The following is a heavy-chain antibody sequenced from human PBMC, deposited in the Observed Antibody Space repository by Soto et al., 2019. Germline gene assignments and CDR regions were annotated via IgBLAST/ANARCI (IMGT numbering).Heavy chain of an antibody. CDR3: ARGGAARPEQYYYYYMDV. V-gene: IGHV3-21*01. Sequence: PGGSLRLSCAASGFTFSSYSMNWVRQAPGKGLEWVSSISSSSSYIYYADSVKGRFTISRDNAKNSLYLQMNSLRAEDTAVYYCARGGAARPEQYYYYYMDVWGKGNTLTISS. CDR1: GFTFSSYS. CDR2: ISSSSSYI. J-gene: IGHJ6*03. D-gene: IGHD6-6*01.